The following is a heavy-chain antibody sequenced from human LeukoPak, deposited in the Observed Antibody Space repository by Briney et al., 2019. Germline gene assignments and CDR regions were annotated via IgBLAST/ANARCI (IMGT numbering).Heavy chain of an antibody. J-gene: IGHJ4*02. CDR1: GFTVSNAW. CDR3: TTEVGATAKG. CDR2: IKTKSEGGTT. Sequence: GGSLRLSCAASGFTVSNAWMIWVRQAPGKGLEWVGRIKTKSEGGTTDCAAPVKGRFTISRDDSKNTLYLQMNSLKSEDTGVYYCTTEVGATAKGWGQGTLVTVSS. D-gene: IGHD1-26*01. V-gene: IGHV3-15*01.